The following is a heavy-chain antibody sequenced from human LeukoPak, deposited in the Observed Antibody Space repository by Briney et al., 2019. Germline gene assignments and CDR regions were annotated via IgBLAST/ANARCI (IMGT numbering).Heavy chain of an antibody. CDR2: FDPEDGET. V-gene: IGHV1-24*01. CDR3: ARVNSRSVGWFDP. J-gene: IGHJ5*02. D-gene: IGHD2-15*01. CDR1: GYTLTELS. Sequence: ASVKVSCKVSGYTLTELSMHWVRQAPGKGLEWMGGFDPEDGETIYAQKFQGRVTMTRNTSISTAYMELSSLRSEDMAVYYCARVNSRSVGWFDPWGQGTLVTVSS.